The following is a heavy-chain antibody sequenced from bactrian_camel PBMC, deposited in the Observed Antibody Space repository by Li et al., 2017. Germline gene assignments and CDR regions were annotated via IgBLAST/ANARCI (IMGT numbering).Heavy chain of an antibody. V-gene: IGHV3S67*01. CDR1: ESDFSANL. Sequence: DVQLVESGGGSVQPGGSLRLSCAADESDFSANLMSWVRQAPGKEREEVARIDSRGSTTYAEPVKGRFTISQDKGKSTLDLQMNNLKPEDTAMYYCAASPAVCTTVAAGTYAFRQGNWGQGTQVTVS. D-gene: IGHD2*01. CDR3: AASPAVCTTVAAGTYAFRQGN. J-gene: IGHJ4*01. CDR2: IDSRGST.